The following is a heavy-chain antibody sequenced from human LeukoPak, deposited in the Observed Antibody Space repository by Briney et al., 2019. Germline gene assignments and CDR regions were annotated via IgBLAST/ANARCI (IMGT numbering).Heavy chain of an antibody. Sequence: GGSLRLSCAASGFTFRNYGMHWVRQATGKGLEWVSGISGSGGSTYYADSVKGRFTISRDNSKNTLYLQMNSLRAEDTAVYYCAKDYEAYYDYVWGRGYFDYWGQGTLVTVSS. J-gene: IGHJ4*02. V-gene: IGHV3-23*01. CDR2: ISGSGGST. CDR1: GFTFRNYG. D-gene: IGHD3-16*01. CDR3: AKDYEAYYDYVWGRGYFDY.